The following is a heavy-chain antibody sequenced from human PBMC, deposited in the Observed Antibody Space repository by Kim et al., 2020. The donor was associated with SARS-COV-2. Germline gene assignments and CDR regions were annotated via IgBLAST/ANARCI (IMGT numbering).Heavy chain of an antibody. CDR3: AKDQGIIAAAGAIDY. CDR1: GFTFSSYA. Sequence: GGSLRLSCAASGFTFSSYAMSWVRQAPGKGLEWVSAISGSGGSTYYADSVKGRFTISRDNSKNTLYLQMNSLRVEDTAVYYCAKDQGIIAAAGAIDYWGQGTLVTVSS. D-gene: IGHD6-13*01. J-gene: IGHJ4*02. CDR2: ISGSGGST. V-gene: IGHV3-23*01.